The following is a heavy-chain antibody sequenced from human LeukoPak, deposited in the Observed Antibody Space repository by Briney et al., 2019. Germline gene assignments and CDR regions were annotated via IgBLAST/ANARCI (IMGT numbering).Heavy chain of an antibody. CDR3: ARDRLEEVATDRLYWYFDL. V-gene: IGHV3-30-3*01. CDR1: GFTFSSYA. Sequence: AGRSLRLSCAASGFTFSSYAMHWVRQAPGKGLEWVAVISYDGSNKYYADSVKGRFTISRDNSKNTLYLQMNSLRAEDTAVYYCARDRLEEVATDRLYWYFDLWGRGTLVTVSS. D-gene: IGHD5-24*01. CDR2: ISYDGSNK. J-gene: IGHJ2*01.